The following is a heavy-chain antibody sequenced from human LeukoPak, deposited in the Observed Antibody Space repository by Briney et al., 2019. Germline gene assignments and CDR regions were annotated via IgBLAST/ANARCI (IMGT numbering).Heavy chain of an antibody. CDR2: ISAYNGNT. Sequence: ASVKVSCKASGYAFTSYGISWVRQAPGQGLEWMGWISAYNGNTNYAQKLQGRVTMTTDTSTSTAYMELRSLRSDDTAVYYCARTGSSWYGGVGRHADYWGQGTLVTVSS. CDR1: GYAFTSYG. J-gene: IGHJ4*02. D-gene: IGHD6-13*01. V-gene: IGHV1-18*01. CDR3: ARTGSSWYGGVGRHADY.